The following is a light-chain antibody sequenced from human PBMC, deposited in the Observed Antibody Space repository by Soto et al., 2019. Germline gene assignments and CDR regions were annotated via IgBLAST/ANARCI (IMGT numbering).Light chain of an antibody. Sequence: QSVLTQPPSASGSPGQSVTISCTGTSSDVGGYNYVSWYQQHPGKAPKLIIYEVSKRPSGVPDRFSGSKSGNTASLTVSGLQAEDEADYYCSSYGGSKVFGGGTKVTV. CDR1: SSDVGGYNY. V-gene: IGLV2-8*01. CDR3: SSYGGSKV. CDR2: EVS. J-gene: IGLJ2*01.